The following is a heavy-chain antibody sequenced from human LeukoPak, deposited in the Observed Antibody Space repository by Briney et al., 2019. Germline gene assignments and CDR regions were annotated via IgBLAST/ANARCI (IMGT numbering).Heavy chain of an antibody. CDR3: ARGLGYCSSNSCYGVWFDP. D-gene: IGHD2-2*03. V-gene: IGHV4-34*01. CDR2: INHSGST. CDR1: GGSFSGYY. J-gene: IGHJ5*02. Sequence: SETLSLTCAVYGGSFSGYYWSWIRQPPGKGLEWIGEINHSGSTNYNPSLKSRVTISVDTSKNQFSLKLSSVTAADTAVYYCARGLGYCSSNSCYGVWFDPWGQGTLVTVSS.